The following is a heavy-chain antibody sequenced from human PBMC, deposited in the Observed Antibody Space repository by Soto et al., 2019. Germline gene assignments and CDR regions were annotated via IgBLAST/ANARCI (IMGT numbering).Heavy chain of an antibody. J-gene: IGHJ5*02. CDR3: ARVPDR. CDR1: GGSISTYY. V-gene: IGHV4-59*12. D-gene: IGHD2-2*01. CDR2: IYHSGST. Sequence: ETLSLTCTVSGGSISTYYWSWVRQPPGKGLEWIGYIYHSGSTYYNPSLKSRVTISVDRSKNQFSLKLSSVTAADTAVYYCARVPDRWGQGTLVTVSS.